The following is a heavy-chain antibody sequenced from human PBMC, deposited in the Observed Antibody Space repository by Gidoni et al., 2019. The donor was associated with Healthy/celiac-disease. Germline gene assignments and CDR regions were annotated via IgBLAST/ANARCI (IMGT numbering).Heavy chain of an antibody. CDR1: GFTFSNAW. Sequence: EVQLVESGGGLVKPGGSLRLSCAASGFTFSNAWMNWVRQAPGKGLEWVGRIKSKTDGGTTDYAAPVKGRFTISRDDSKNTLYLQMNSLKTEDTAVYYCTTDRYSSLYYYYGMDVWGQGTTVTVSS. CDR2: IKSKTDGGTT. CDR3: TTDRYSSLYYYYGMDV. V-gene: IGHV3-15*07. D-gene: IGHD6-13*01. J-gene: IGHJ6*02.